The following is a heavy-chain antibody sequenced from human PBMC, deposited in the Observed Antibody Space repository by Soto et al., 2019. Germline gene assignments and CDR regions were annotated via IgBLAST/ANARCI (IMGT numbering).Heavy chain of an antibody. CDR2: IYYSGST. Sequence: QLQLQESGPGLVKPSETLSLTCSVSGDSISSSSYYWGWIRQPPGKGLEWIGSIYYSGSTSYNPSLKSRLTISVDTSKNQFSLKLSSVTAADTAVYFCARAKYGDYHWFDPWGQGTLVTVSS. J-gene: IGHJ5*02. V-gene: IGHV4-39*01. D-gene: IGHD4-17*01. CDR3: ARAKYGDYHWFDP. CDR1: GDSISSSSYY.